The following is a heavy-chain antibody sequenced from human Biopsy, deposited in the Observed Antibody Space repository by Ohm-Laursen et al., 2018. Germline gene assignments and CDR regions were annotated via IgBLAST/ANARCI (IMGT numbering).Heavy chain of an antibody. J-gene: IGHJ3*01. D-gene: IGHD3-22*01. CDR2: ISPYNGNG. CDR3: ATSHYFEGTGYAFDF. CDR1: GYTFPNFG. Sequence: ASVKVSCKTSGYTFPNFGISWVRQAPGRGLEWMGWISPYNGNGDYEKNFHGRVTLTADTSTSTVYMELRSLRSGDTAVYYCATSHYFEGTGYAFDFWGQGTMVSVSS. V-gene: IGHV1-18*01.